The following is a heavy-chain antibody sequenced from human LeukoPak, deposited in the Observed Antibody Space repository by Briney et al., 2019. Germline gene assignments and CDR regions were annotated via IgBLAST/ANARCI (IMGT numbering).Heavy chain of an antibody. D-gene: IGHD3-22*01. V-gene: IGHV4-30-4*08. Sequence: SETLSLTCTVSGGSISSGDYYWSWIRQPPGKGLEWIGCIYYSGSTYYNPSLKSRVTISVDTSKNQFSLKLSSVTAADTAVYYCARDRSLMYYYDSSGYHRGAFDIWGQGTMVTVSS. CDR1: GGSISSGDYY. CDR3: ARDRSLMYYYDSSGYHRGAFDI. CDR2: IYYSGST. J-gene: IGHJ3*02.